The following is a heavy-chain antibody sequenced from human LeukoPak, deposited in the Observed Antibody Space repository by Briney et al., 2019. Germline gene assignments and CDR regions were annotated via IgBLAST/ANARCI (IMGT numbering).Heavy chain of an antibody. CDR1: GGSISSYY. CDR3: ARVALWFGELSSSEYYMDV. CDR2: IYTSGST. J-gene: IGHJ6*03. D-gene: IGHD3-10*01. V-gene: IGHV4-4*07. Sequence: SETLSLTCTVSGGSISSYYWSWIRQPPGKGLEWIGRIYTSGSTNYNPSLKSRVTMSVDTSKNQFSLKLSSVTAADTAVYYCARVALWFGELSSSEYYMDVWGKGTTVTVSS.